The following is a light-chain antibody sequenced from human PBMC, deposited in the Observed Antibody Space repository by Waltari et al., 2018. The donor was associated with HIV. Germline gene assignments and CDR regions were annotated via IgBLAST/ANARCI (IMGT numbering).Light chain of an antibody. CDR1: EEIGNC. V-gene: IGKV1-12*01. CDR3: QQAHSFPPS. Sequence: IQMTQGPFSVSEFVRDRVTVFCRVTEEIGNCLAWYQQKPGKPPKLLIYAASTLQSGVPSRFSGSGSGTDFTLTISNLQPEDFATYYCQQAHSFPPSFGQGTRLEIK. J-gene: IGKJ5*01. CDR2: AAS.